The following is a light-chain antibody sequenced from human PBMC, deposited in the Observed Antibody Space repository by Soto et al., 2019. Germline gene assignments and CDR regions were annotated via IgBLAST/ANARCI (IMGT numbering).Light chain of an antibody. CDR3: QQYGSSPYT. V-gene: IGKV3-20*01. CDR2: GAS. Sequence: EIVLTQSPGTLSLSPGERATLSCRASQSVSSSYLAWYQQTPGQAPRLLIYGASSRATGIPDRFSGSVSGTDSTLTISRLEPEHFAVYYCQQYGSSPYTFVQGTKLESK. J-gene: IGKJ2*01. CDR1: QSVSSSY.